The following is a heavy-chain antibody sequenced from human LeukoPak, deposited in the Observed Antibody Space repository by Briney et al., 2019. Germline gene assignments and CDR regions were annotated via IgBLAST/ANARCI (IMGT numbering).Heavy chain of an antibody. CDR2: ISYDGSNK. D-gene: IGHD2/OR15-2a*01. V-gene: IGHV3-30-3*01. J-gene: IGHJ4*02. CDR3: ARDIFDNIYPDH. Sequence: GRSLRLSCAASGFTFSSYAMHWVRQAPGKGLEWVAVISYDGSNKYYADSVKGRFTISRDNSKNTLYLHMNSLRAEDTAVYYCARDIFDNIYPDHWGQGTLVTVSS. CDR1: GFTFSSYA.